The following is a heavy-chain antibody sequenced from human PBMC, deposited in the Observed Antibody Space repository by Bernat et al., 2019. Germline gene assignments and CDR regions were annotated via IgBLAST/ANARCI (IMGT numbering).Heavy chain of an antibody. J-gene: IGHJ5*02. V-gene: IGHV4-34*01. CDR1: GESFSTYY. Sequence: QLQLQESGPRLVKPSETLSLTCAVYGESFSTYYWSWIRQPPGKGLEWIGEINHSGSTNYNPSLKSRVTISVDTSKNQFSLKLSSVTAADTAVYYCARGASNTWFDPWGQGTLVTVSS. CDR2: INHSGST. CDR3: ARGASNTWFDP.